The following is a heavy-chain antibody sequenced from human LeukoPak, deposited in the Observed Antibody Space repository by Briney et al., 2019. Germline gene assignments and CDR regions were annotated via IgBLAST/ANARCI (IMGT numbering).Heavy chain of an antibody. CDR1: GFTFSDHY. Sequence: GGSLRLSCAASGFTFSDHYMDWVRQAPGKGLEWVGRTRNKANSYTTEYAASVKGRFTISRDDSKNSLYLQMNSLKTEDTAVYYCAREVSSSWYGHYYYGMDVWGQGTTVTVSS. J-gene: IGHJ6*02. CDR2: TRNKANSYTT. V-gene: IGHV3-72*01. CDR3: AREVSSSWYGHYYYGMDV. D-gene: IGHD6-13*01.